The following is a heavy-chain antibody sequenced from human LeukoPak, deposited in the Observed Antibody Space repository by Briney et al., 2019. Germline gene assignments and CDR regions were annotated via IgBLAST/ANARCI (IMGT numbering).Heavy chain of an antibody. Sequence: PTETLSLTCTVHGGSISSSSYYWGRIRQPPGKGLERIGRMYYSGSTYYNPSLKSRVTISVDTSKNQFSLKLSSVTAADTAVYYCASFGYTSNTKLVYWGQGTLVTVSS. CDR3: ASFGYTSNTKLVY. V-gene: IGHV4-39*07. D-gene: IGHD6-13*01. CDR1: GGSISSSSYY. CDR2: MYYSGST. J-gene: IGHJ4*02.